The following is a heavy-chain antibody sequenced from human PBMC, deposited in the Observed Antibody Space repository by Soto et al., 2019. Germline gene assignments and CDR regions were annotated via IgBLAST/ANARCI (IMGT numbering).Heavy chain of an antibody. CDR2: IYYSGST. Sequence: QLQLQESGPGLVKPSETLSLTCTVSGGSISSSSYYWGWIRQPPGKGLEWIGSIYYSGSTYYNPSRKSRVTISVDTSKNQFSLKLSSVTAADTAVYYCARLDWLHFDYWGQGTLVTVSS. CDR3: ARLDWLHFDY. J-gene: IGHJ4*02. D-gene: IGHD3-9*01. V-gene: IGHV4-39*01. CDR1: GGSISSSSYY.